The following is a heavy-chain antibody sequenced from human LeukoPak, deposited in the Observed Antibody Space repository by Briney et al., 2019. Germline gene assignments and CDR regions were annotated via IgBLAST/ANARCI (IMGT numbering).Heavy chain of an antibody. D-gene: IGHD6-25*01. V-gene: IGHV4-34*01. Sequence: SETLSLTCAVYGGSFSGYYWSWIRQPPGKGLEWIGEINHSGSTNYNPSLKSRATISVDTSKNQFSLKLSSVTAADTAVYYCASGQRTYYYYGMDVWGQGTTVTVSS. CDR1: GGSFSGYY. CDR2: INHSGST. J-gene: IGHJ6*02. CDR3: ASGQRTYYYYGMDV.